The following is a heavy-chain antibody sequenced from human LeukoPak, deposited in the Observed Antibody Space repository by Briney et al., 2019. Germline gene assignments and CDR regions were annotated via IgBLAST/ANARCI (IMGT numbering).Heavy chain of an antibody. Sequence: AGGSLRLSCAASGFTFSSYSMNWVRQAPGKGLEWVSSISTGSSYIYYADSVKGRFTISRDNAKNSLYLQMNSLRAEDTAVYYCASVAVAGYFDYWGQGTLVTVSS. D-gene: IGHD6-19*01. J-gene: IGHJ4*02. CDR1: GFTFSSYS. CDR3: ASVAVAGYFDY. CDR2: ISTGSSYI. V-gene: IGHV3-21*01.